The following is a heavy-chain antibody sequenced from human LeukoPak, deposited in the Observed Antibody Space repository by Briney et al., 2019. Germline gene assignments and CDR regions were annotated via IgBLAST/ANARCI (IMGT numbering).Heavy chain of an antibody. J-gene: IGHJ4*02. CDR3: VRALGSSSADY. Sequence: GGSLRLSCAAAGFTFGDFGMHWVRQAPGKGLEWVAVIWYDGSNKYYADSVKGRFTISRDNAKNSVSLQMNSLRGEDTAVYYCVRALGSSSADYWGQGTLVTVSS. D-gene: IGHD6-6*01. CDR1: GFTFGDFG. CDR2: IWYDGSNK. V-gene: IGHV3-33*01.